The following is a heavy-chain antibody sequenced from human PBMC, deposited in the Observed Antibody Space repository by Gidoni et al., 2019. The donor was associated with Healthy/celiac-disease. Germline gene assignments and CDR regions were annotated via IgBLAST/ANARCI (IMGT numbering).Heavy chain of an antibody. V-gene: IGHV3-15*01. D-gene: IGHD4-17*01. J-gene: IGHJ4*02. CDR2: IKSKTDGGTT. CDR3: TLELRTVTLMDY. Sequence: DVQLVESGGGLVQPGGSIRLSCSASGFTFSNAWMSWVRQAPGKGLEWVGRIKSKTDGGTTDYAAPVKGRFTISRDDSKNTLYLQMNRLKTEDTAVYYCTLELRTVTLMDYWGQGTLVTVSS. CDR1: GFTFSNAW.